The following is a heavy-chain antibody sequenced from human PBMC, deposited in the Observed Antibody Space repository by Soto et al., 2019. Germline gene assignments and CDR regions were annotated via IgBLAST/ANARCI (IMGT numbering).Heavy chain of an antibody. CDR3: ARDTLELLYYFDY. CDR1: GFTFSNYW. CDR2: INSDGSSA. Sequence: EVQLVESGGGLVQPGGSLRLSCAASGFTFSNYWMHWVRQAPGKGLVWVSRINSDGSSASYADSVKGRFTISRDNAKNPLYLQMNSLRAEDTAVYYCARDTLELLYYFDYWCQGTLVTVSS. V-gene: IGHV3-74*01. D-gene: IGHD1-7*01. J-gene: IGHJ4*02.